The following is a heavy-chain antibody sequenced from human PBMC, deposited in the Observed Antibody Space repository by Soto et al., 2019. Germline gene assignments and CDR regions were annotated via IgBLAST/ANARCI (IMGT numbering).Heavy chain of an antibody. CDR2: ITPIFGTP. CDR1: GGTFSRYA. J-gene: IGHJ2*01. V-gene: IGHV1-69*12. Sequence: QVQLVQSGTEVKKPGSSVKVSCKASGGTFSRYAINWVRQAPGQGLEWMGGITPIFGTPNYAQKFQGRVTITADGYTKTAYMELRRLRAEDTAVYYCAQTLGLAVSGPGRFDLWGRGTLVTVTS. CDR3: AQTLGLAVSGPGRFDL. D-gene: IGHD6-19*01.